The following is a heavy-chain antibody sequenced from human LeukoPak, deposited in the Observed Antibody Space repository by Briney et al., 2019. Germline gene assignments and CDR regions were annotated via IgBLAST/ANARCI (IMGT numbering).Heavy chain of an antibody. J-gene: IGHJ6*03. Sequence: GGSLRLSCAASGFTFSSYWMSWVRQAPGKGLEWVANIKQDGSEKYYVDSVKGRFTISRDNAKNSLYLQMNSLRAEDTAVYYCARVDYYGSGSYRWGEPPYYYYYYMDVWGKGTTVTVSS. CDR1: GFTFSSYW. CDR2: IKQDGSEK. V-gene: IGHV3-7*01. CDR3: ARVDYYGSGSYRWGEPPYYYYYYMDV. D-gene: IGHD3-10*01.